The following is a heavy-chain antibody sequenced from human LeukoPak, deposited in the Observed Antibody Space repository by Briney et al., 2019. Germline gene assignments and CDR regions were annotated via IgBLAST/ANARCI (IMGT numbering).Heavy chain of an antibody. V-gene: IGHV1-8*01. J-gene: IGHJ6*03. Sequence: ASVKVSCKASGYTFTSYDINWVRQATGQGLEWMGWMNPNSGNTGYAQKFQGRVTMTRNTSISTAYMELSSLRSEDTAVYYCARGLRDCSSTSCSYYYYYYMDVWGKGTTVTVSS. D-gene: IGHD2-2*01. CDR3: ARGLRDCSSTSCSYYYYYYMDV. CDR2: MNPNSGNT. CDR1: GYTFTSYD.